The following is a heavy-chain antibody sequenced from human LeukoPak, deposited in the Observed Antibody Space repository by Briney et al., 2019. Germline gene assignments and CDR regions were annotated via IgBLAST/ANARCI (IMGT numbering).Heavy chain of an antibody. V-gene: IGHV4-59*01. CDR1: DDSITMYY. J-gene: IGHJ6*03. CDR3: ARGRVSSSTWHSTYYNYFYMDV. CDR2: VDHTGIT. Sequence: SETLSLTCSVSDDSITMYYWTWIRQPPGKGLEWIGYVDHTGITNFSPSLNGRVSISRDTTKNLFSLRVRSVTAADTAVYFCARGRVSSSTWHSTYYNYFYMDVWDKGTTVTVSS. D-gene: IGHD5-12*01.